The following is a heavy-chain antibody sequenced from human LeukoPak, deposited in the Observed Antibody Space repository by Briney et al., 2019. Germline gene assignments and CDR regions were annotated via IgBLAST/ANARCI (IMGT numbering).Heavy chain of an antibody. V-gene: IGHV3-15*01. J-gene: IGHJ4*02. D-gene: IGHD3-16*01. CDR3: TTDLGEY. Sequence: GGSLRLSCAVSGLKFSDAWVSWARQAPGKGLEWVGHIKGGGGTTDYAAPVKGRFTISRDDSEGMVYLQMNSLKTEDTAVYYCTTDLGEYWGQGTLVTVSS. CDR1: GLKFSDAW. CDR2: IKGGGGTT.